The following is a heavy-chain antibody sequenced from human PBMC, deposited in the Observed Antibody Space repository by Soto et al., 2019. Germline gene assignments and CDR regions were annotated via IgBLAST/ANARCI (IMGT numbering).Heavy chain of an antibody. CDR1: GFTFINYA. CDR2: ISGGGDAT. Sequence: EVQLLESGGGLVQPGGSLRLSCAASGFTFINYAMNWVRQAPGKGLQWVATISGGGDATFYTDSVKGRFTISRDLASNTASLQMNSLGADDTAVYYCARKALGCTTRPHYCYFALCGRGTLVTVTS. V-gene: IGHV3-23*01. D-gene: IGHD2-2*01. J-gene: IGHJ2*01. CDR3: ARKALGCTTRPHYCYFAL.